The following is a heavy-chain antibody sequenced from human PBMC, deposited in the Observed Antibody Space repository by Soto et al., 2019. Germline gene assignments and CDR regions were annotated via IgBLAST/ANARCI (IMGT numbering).Heavy chain of an antibody. V-gene: IGHV4-38-2*01. D-gene: IGHD2-15*01. CDR1: GYSISSGYY. Sequence: SETLSLTCAVSGYSISSGYYWGWIRQPPGKGLEWIGSIYHSGSTYYNPSLKSRVTISVDTSKNQFSLKLSSVTAADTAVYYCAGLLVYFDYWGQGTLVTVS. CDR2: IYHSGST. CDR3: AGLLVYFDY. J-gene: IGHJ4*02.